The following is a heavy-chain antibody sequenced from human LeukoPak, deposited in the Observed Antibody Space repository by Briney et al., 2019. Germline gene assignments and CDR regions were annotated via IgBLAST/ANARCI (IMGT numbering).Heavy chain of an antibody. CDR3: ARGSYSLGGFDY. V-gene: IGHV3-74*01. CDR1: GFPYSSYW. Sequence: PGGPLRLSCAASGFPYSSYWMHWVRQAPGKGLVWVSRISSDGSDTNYADSVKGRFTISRDNAKNTLYLPMNSLRAEDTAVYYCARGSYSLGGFDYWGQGTLVTVSS. D-gene: IGHD6-13*01. CDR2: ISSDGSDT. J-gene: IGHJ4*02.